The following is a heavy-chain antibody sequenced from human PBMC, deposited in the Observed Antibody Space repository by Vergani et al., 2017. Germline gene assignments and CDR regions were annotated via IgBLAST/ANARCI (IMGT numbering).Heavy chain of an antibody. D-gene: IGHD2-2*02. CDR2: IYHSGST. J-gene: IGHJ4*02. CDR1: GGSISSSNW. V-gene: IGHV4-4*02. CDR3: ARAGLGYCSSTSCYTALGY. Sequence: QVQLQESGPGLVKPSGTLSLTCAVSGGSISSSNWWSWVRQPPGKGLEWIGEIYHSGSTNYNPSLKSRVTISVDKSKNQFSRKLSSVTAADTAVYYCARAGLGYCSSTSCYTALGYWGQGTLVTVSS.